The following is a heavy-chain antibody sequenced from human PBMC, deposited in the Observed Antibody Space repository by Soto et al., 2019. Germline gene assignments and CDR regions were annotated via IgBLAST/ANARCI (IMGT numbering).Heavy chain of an antibody. D-gene: IGHD3-22*01. Sequence: SVKVSCKASGFTFTSSAVQWVRQARGQRLEWIGWIVVGSGNTNYAQKFQERVTITRDVSTSTAYMELSSLRSEDTAVYYCAADGSYYYDSSGIFDYWGQGTLVTVSS. CDR2: IVVGSGNT. CDR1: GFTFTSSA. J-gene: IGHJ4*02. V-gene: IGHV1-58*01. CDR3: AADGSYYYDSSGIFDY.